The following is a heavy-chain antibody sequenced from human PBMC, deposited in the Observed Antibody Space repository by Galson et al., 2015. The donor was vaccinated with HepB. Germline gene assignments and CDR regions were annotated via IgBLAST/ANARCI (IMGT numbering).Heavy chain of an antibody. CDR1: GFTFDNYA. Sequence: SLRLSCAASGFTFDNYAMHWVRQAPGKGLEWVAVIWYDGSNKYYADSVKGRFTISRDNSKNTLYLQMNSLRAEDTAVYYCARGVVVLRYFDLWGRGTLVTVSS. J-gene: IGHJ2*01. CDR3: ARGVVVLRYFDL. D-gene: IGHD2-15*01. CDR2: IWYDGSNK. V-gene: IGHV3-33*08.